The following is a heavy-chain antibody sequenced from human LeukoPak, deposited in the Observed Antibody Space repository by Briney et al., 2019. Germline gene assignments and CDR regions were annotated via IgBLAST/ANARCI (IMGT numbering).Heavy chain of an antibody. J-gene: IGHJ4*02. V-gene: IGHV3-74*01. CDR1: GFTFSTYW. CDR2: INTDGSST. CDR3: VNSLGGNDN. Sequence: PGGSLRLSCAASGFTFSTYWMHWVRQAPGKGLVWVSRINTDGSSTNYADSVKGRFTISRDNAKNTLYLQMNSLRAEDTAVYYCVNSLGGNDNWGQGSPVTVSS. D-gene: IGHD2-21*01.